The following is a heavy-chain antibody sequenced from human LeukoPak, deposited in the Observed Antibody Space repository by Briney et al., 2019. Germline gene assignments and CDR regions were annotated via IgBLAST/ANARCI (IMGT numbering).Heavy chain of an antibody. CDR2: IGTAGDT. D-gene: IGHD3-22*01. CDR1: GFTFSSYD. Sequence: GGSLRLSCAASGFTFSSYDMHWVRQATGKGLEWVSAIGTAGDTYYPGSVKGRFTISRENAKNSLYLQMNSLRAGDTAVYYCARRSPDYYDGNAFDIWGQGTMVTVSS. J-gene: IGHJ3*02. V-gene: IGHV3-13*01. CDR3: ARRSPDYYDGNAFDI.